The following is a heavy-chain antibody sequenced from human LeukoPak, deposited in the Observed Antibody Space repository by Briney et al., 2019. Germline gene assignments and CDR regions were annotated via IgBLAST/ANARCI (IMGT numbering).Heavy chain of an antibody. D-gene: IGHD3-10*01. Sequence: ASVKVSCKASGYTFTGYYMHWVRQAPGQGLEWMGWINPNSGGTNYAQKFQGRVTMTRDTSISTAYMGLSRLRSDDTAVYYCARVPPYGSGSPETYYYYGMDVWGQGTTVTVSS. CDR3: ARVPPYGSGSPETYYYYGMDV. J-gene: IGHJ6*02. V-gene: IGHV1-2*02. CDR2: INPNSGGT. CDR1: GYTFTGYY.